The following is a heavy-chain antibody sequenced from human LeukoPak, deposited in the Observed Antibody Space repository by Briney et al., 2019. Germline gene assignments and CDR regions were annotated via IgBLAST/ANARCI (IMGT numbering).Heavy chain of an antibody. CDR1: GYTFTSYG. V-gene: IGHV1-18*01. J-gene: IGHJ4*02. CDR3: ASVHCSGGSCYSSFDY. Sequence: GASVKVSCKASGYTFTSYGISAVRQAPGQGLEWMGWISAYNGNTNYAQKLQGRVTMTTDTSTSTAYMELRSLRSDDTAVYYCASVHCSGGSCYSSFDYWGQGTLVTVSS. D-gene: IGHD2-15*01. CDR2: ISAYNGNT.